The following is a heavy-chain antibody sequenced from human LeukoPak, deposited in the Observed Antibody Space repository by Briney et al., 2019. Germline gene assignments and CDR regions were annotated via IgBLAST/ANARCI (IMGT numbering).Heavy chain of an antibody. Sequence: PSETLSLTCGVFGASFSHYDWSWIRQSPGKGLEWIGEINHGGSTNYNPSLKSRVTISVDTSKNQFSLRLPSVTAADTAVYFCARHGYGSQGNWFDPWGRGPLVTVSS. CDR3: ARHGYGSQGNWFDP. CDR1: GASFSHYD. D-gene: IGHD3-10*01. J-gene: IGHJ5*02. V-gene: IGHV4-34*01. CDR2: INHGGST.